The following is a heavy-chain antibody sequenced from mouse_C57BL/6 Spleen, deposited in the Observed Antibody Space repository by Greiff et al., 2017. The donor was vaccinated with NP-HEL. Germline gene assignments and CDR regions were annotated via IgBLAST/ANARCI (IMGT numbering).Heavy chain of an antibody. CDR1: GYSITSGYY. D-gene: IGHD2-3*01. CDR2: ISYDGSN. V-gene: IGHV3-6*01. Sequence: EVKLQESGPGLVKPSQSLSLTCSVTGYSITSGYYWNWIRQFPGNKLEWMGYISYDGSNNYNPSLKNRISITRDTSKNQFFLKLNSVTTEDTATYYCAIYDGYYESFNYAMDYWGQGTSVTVSS. J-gene: IGHJ4*01. CDR3: AIYDGYYESFNYAMDY.